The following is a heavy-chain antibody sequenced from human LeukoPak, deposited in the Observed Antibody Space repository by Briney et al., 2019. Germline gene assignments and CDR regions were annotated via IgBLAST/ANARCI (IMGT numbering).Heavy chain of an antibody. CDR1: GGSISSYY. J-gene: IGHJ4*02. V-gene: IGHV4-59*12. Sequence: SETLSLTCTVSGGSISSYYWSWIRQPPGKGLEWIGYIYYSGSTNYNPSLKSRVTISVDTSKNQFSLKLSSVTAADTAVYYCAKTSIPYCFDYWGQGTLVTVSS. CDR2: IYYSGST. CDR3: AKTSIPYCFDY.